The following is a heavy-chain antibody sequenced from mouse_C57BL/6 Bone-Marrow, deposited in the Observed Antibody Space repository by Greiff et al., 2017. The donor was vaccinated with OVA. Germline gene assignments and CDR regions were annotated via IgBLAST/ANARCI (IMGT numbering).Heavy chain of an antibody. CDR3: ERRDRFAY. D-gene: IGHD3-3*01. CDR1: GYNIKSYW. CDR2: IDPSDSYT. Sequence: QVQLQQPGAELVRPGTSVKLSCKASGYNIKSYWMHWVKQRPGQGLEWIGVIDPSDSYTNYNPKFQGKATLTVDTSSSTAYLQLSSLTSEDSAVYYCERRDRFAYWGQGTLVTVSA. V-gene: IGHV1-59*01. J-gene: IGHJ3*01.